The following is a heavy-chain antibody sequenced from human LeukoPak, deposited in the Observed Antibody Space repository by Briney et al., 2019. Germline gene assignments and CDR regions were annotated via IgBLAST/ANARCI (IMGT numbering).Heavy chain of an antibody. CDR3: ARDLLRRWRTRPLDY. D-gene: IGHD6-6*01. V-gene: IGHV1-2*02. CDR2: INPNSGGT. Sequence: ASVKVSCKASGYTFTGYYMHWVRQAPGQGLEWMGWINPNSGGTNYAQKFQGRVTTTRDTSISTAYMELSRLRSDDTAVYYCARDLLRRWRTRPLDYWGQGTLVTVSS. CDR1: GYTFTGYY. J-gene: IGHJ4*02.